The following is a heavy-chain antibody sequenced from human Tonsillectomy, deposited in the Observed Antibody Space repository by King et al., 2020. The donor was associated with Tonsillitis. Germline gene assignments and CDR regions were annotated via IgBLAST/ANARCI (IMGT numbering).Heavy chain of an antibody. V-gene: IGHV4-59*08. Sequence: VQLQESGPGLVKPSETLSLTCTVSGGSISSYYWSWIRQPPGKGLEWIGYIYYSGSTNYNPSLKSRVTISVDTSKNQFSLKLSSVTAADTAVYYCARQDTPAEGALTDWGQGTLVTVSS. J-gene: IGHJ4*02. CDR3: ARQDTPAEGALTD. CDR1: GGSISSYY. CDR2: IYYSGST. D-gene: IGHD4/OR15-4a*01.